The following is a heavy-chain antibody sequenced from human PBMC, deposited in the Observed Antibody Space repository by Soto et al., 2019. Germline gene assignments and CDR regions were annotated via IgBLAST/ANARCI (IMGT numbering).Heavy chain of an antibody. CDR3: ARYQKGPFDY. J-gene: IGHJ4*02. Sequence: SETLSLTCTVSGGSISSGDDYWSWIRQPPGKGLEWIGYIYYSGSTYYNPPLKSRVTISVDTSKNQFSLKLSSVTAADTAVYYCARYQKGPFDYWGQGTLVTVSS. D-gene: IGHD2-2*01. CDR1: GGSISSGDDY. V-gene: IGHV4-30-4*01. CDR2: IYYSGST.